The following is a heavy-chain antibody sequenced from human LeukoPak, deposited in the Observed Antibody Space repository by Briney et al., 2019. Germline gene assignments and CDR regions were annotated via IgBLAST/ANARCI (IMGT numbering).Heavy chain of an antibody. CDR3: ARRLVGATSPYYFDS. V-gene: IGHV1-8*01. CDR1: GYTFTSYD. D-gene: IGHD1-26*01. J-gene: IGHJ4*02. Sequence: ASVKVSCKASGYTFTSYDINWVRQATGQGLEWMGWMNPNSGNTGYAQNFQGRVTMTRNTSISTAYIELSSLRSEDTAVYYCARRLVGATSPYYFDSWGQGTLVTVSS. CDR2: MNPNSGNT.